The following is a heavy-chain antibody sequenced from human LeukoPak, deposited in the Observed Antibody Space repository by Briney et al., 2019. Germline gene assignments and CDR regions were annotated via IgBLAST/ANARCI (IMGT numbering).Heavy chain of an antibody. CDR3: TKRSRKGIGAAGDGYDV. J-gene: IGHJ3*01. Sequence: PGGSLRLSCAASGFTFNDYAMHWVRQAPGKGLEWVSGIDWNSVARGYADSVRGRFTISRDNAKNSLYLQMNSLTPEDTALYYCTKRSRKGIGAAGDGYDVWGQGTMVTVSS. CDR2: IDWNSVAR. D-gene: IGHD6-13*01. V-gene: IGHV3-9*01. CDR1: GFTFNDYA.